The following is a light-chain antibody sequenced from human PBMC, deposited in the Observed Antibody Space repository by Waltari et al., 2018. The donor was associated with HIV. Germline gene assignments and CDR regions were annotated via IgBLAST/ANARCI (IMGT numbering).Light chain of an antibody. Sequence: EIVLTQSPATLSLSPGERATLSCRASPSVSSYLARDQQKPGQAPRPLIYGASSRATGIPARFRGSGSGTDFTLTISSLEPGDFGVYYCHQRSSWPLTFGQGTRLEIK. CDR3: HQRSSWPLT. J-gene: IGKJ5*01. CDR2: GAS. V-gene: IGKV3-11*01. CDR1: PSVSSY.